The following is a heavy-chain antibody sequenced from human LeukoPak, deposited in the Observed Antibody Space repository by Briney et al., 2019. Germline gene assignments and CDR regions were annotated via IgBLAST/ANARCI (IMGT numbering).Heavy chain of an antibody. V-gene: IGHV1-69*13. J-gene: IGHJ4*02. D-gene: IGHD3-3*01. CDR2: IIPIFGTA. CDR3: ARDVSDYDFWSGYFDY. CDR1: GYTFSSYA. Sequence: SMKVSCKASGYTFSSYAISWVRQAPGQGLEWMGGIIPIFGTANYAQKFQGRVTITADESTSTAYMELSSLRSEDTAVYYCARDVSDYDFWSGYFDYWGQGTLVTVSS.